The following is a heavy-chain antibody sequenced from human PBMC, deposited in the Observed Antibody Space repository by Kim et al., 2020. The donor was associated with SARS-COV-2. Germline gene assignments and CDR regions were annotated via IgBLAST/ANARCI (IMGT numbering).Heavy chain of an antibody. D-gene: IGHD2-15*01. V-gene: IGHV3-21*01. CDR1: GFTFSSYS. CDR2: ISSSSSYI. J-gene: IGHJ4*02. Sequence: GGSLRLSCAASGFTFSSYSMNWVRQAPGKGLEWVSSISSSSSYIYYADSVKGRFTISRDNAKNSLYLQMNSLRAEDTAVYYCARVGRLTPPGGNRGSSYYFDYWVRGTLVTVSS. CDR3: ARVGRLTPPGGNRGSSYYFDY.